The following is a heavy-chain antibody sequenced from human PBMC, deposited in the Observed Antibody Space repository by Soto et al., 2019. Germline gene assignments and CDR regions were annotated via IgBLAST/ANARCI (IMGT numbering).Heavy chain of an antibody. CDR2: MSSNGVST. J-gene: IGHJ6*02. CDR3: ARGSSSWSGGMAV. Sequence: EVQLVESGGGLVQPGGSRRLSCAASGFTFSRYAMHWVRQAPGQGLEYVSAMSSNGVSTYYAKSVKSRFTISRENSKSTLYLQMGSLRAEDMAVYYGARGSSSWSGGMAVWGQGTTVTVSS. CDR1: GFTFSRYA. V-gene: IGHV3-64*01. D-gene: IGHD6-13*01.